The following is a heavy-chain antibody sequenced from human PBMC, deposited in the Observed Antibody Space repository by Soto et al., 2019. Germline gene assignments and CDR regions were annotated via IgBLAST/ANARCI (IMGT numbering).Heavy chain of an antibody. J-gene: IGHJ4*02. CDR3: AGGVGDAF. CDR2: INQDGSEK. V-gene: IGHV3-7*04. D-gene: IGHD1-26*01. CDR1: ESTVSRDW. Sequence: EVHLVESGGGLVQTGGSLRLSCAIFESTVSRDWMNWVRQAPGKGLEWVAHINQDGSEKYYVDSVKGRFTISRDNAKKSIYLQMNSLSTADTAMYYCAGGVGDAFWGQGTLVTVSS.